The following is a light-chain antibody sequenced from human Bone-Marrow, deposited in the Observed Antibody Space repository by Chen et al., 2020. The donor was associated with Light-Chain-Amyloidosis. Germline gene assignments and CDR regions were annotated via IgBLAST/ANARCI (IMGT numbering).Light chain of an antibody. V-gene: IGKV3-15*01. CDR2: GAS. J-gene: IGKJ4*02. Sequence: EILMTQSPATLSVSPGERATLSCRASQSVSSNLAWYQKKPGQAPRLLIYGASTRATGIPARFSASAAGTECTITNSRLKSEDFAVDDCQQYNNWPLTFGGGTKVEIK. CDR1: QSVSSN. CDR3: QQYNNWPLT.